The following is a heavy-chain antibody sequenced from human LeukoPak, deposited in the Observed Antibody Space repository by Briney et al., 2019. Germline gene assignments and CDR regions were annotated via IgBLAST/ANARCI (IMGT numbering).Heavy chain of an antibody. V-gene: IGHV4-31*03. CDR1: GGSISSGGYY. D-gene: IGHD6-13*01. J-gene: IGHJ4*02. CDR3: ARTSSWSGEIDY. Sequence: PSETLSLTCTVSGGSISSGGYYWSWIRQHPGKGLEWIGYIYYSGSTYYNPSLKSRVTISVDTSKNQFSLKLSSVTAAVTAVYYCARTSSWSGEIDYWGQGTLVTVSS. CDR2: IYYSGST.